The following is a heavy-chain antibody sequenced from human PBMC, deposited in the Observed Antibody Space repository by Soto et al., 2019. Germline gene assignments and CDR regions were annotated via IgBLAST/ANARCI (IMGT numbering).Heavy chain of an antibody. J-gene: IGHJ4*02. Sequence: ASVKVSCKASGYTFTSYAIDWVRQAPGQRLEWMGWINAGNGNTKYSQKFQGRVTITRDTSENQLSLSLSSVTAADTAVYFCARARYVLTGYYKGGYYYFDYWGQGTPVTVSS. D-gene: IGHD3-9*01. V-gene: IGHV1-3*01. CDR3: ARARYVLTGYYKGGYYYFDY. CDR1: GYTFTSYA. CDR2: INAGNGNT.